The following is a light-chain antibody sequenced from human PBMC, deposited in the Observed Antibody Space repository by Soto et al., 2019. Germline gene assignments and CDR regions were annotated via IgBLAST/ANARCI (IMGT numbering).Light chain of an antibody. V-gene: IGLV2-14*01. CDR2: DVS. Sequence: QSVLTSPAPLSGSSGQSITTSCTGTNREVGGYNSVSWYQQHPGEAPKLMISDVSNRPSGVSPRFSGSKSGNTASLTISGLQAEDEADCYCSSYTNSNTFYVFGTGTKVTVL. CDR1: NREVGGYNS. J-gene: IGLJ1*01. CDR3: SSYTNSNTFYV.